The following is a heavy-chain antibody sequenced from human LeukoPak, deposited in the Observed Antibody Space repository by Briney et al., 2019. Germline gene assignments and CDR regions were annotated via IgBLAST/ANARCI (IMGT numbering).Heavy chain of an antibody. D-gene: IGHD6-13*01. Sequence: PSETLSLTCTVTGDSISSSNYYWGWIRQPPGKGLEWIGSMYYSGNTYYNPSLKSRVIISIDTSKNQFTLKLSSVTAADTAVYYCARLYSSSWFEGFDYWGQGTLVTVSS. V-gene: IGHV4-39*01. CDR3: ARLYSSSWFEGFDY. J-gene: IGHJ4*02. CDR1: GDSISSSNYY. CDR2: MYYSGNT.